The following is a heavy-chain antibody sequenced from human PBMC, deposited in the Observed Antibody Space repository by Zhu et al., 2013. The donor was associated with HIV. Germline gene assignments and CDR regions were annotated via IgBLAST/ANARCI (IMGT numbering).Heavy chain of an antibody. V-gene: IGHV1-69*06. CDR3: ARVLGYCTNGVCYTVDYYYYGMDV. J-gene: IGHJ6*02. CDR1: GGTFSSYA. D-gene: IGHD2-8*01. CDR2: IIPIFGTA. Sequence: QVQLVQSGAEVKKPGSSVKVSCKASGGTFSSYAISWVRQAPGQGLEWMGGIIPIFGTANYAQKFQGRVTITADKSTSTAYMELSSLRSEDTAVYYCARVLGYCTNGVCYTVDYYYYGMDVWGQGTTVTVSS.